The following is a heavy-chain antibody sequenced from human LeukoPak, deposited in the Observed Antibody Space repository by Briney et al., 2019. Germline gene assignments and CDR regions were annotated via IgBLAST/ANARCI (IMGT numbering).Heavy chain of an antibody. J-gene: IGHJ6*01. D-gene: IGHD6-19*01. V-gene: IGHV5-51*01. Sequence: GESLKISCKGSGYSFTSYWIGWVRQTPGKGLEWMGIIYPGDSDTRYSPSFQGQVTISADKSISTAYLQWSSLKASDTAMYYCARRVGAVADKEYYYYYGMDVWGKGPRSPSPQ. CDR1: GYSFTSYW. CDR2: IYPGDSDT. CDR3: ARRVGAVADKEYYYYYGMDV.